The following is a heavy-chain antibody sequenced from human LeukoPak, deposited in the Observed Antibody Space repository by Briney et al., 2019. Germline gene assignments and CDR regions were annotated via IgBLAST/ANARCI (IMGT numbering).Heavy chain of an antibody. V-gene: IGHV3-21*01. D-gene: IGHD5-12*01. Sequence: GGSLRLSCVTSGFSSNRYSMNWVRQAPGKGLEWVSFISSSGTFIYYEDSVKGRFIITRDNAKKSLFLQLNSLRPKDTGVYYCARDQGSYTDYEVDYWGQGTLVTVSS. CDR1: GFSSNRYS. CDR2: ISSSGTFI. CDR3: ARDQGSYTDYEVDY. J-gene: IGHJ4*02.